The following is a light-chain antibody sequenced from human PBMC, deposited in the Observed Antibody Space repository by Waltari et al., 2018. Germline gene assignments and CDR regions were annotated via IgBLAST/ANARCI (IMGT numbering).Light chain of an antibody. CDR3: HQTSNLPYT. Sequence: EIVLTQSPDFQSVTPKEKVTITCRASQSVGSDLHWYQQRPDQSPNLLIKYVPQPFSGVPSGFSGSGSGTDFTFTINSLEAEDAATYYCHQTSNLPYTFGQGTKLEIK. J-gene: IGKJ2*01. V-gene: IGKV6-21*01. CDR2: YVP. CDR1: QSVGSD.